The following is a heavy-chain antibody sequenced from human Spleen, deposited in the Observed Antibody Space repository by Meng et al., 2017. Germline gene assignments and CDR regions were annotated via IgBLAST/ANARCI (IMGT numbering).Heavy chain of an antibody. CDR1: GGSFSGYY. CDR3: ARGSYVWGSYRYRRGWYY. CDR2: INHSGST. V-gene: IGHV4-34*01. Sequence: QGHQQEGGEGLLQSSAALSPTGAVYGGSFSGYYWSWIRQPPGKGLEWIGEINHSGSTNYNPSLKSRVTISVDTSKNQFSLKLSSVTAADTAVYYCARGSYVWGSYRYRRGWYYWGQGTLVTVSS. J-gene: IGHJ4*02. D-gene: IGHD3-16*02.